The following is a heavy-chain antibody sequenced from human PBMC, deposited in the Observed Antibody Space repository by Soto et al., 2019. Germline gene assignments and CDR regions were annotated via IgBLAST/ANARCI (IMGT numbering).Heavy chain of an antibody. V-gene: IGHV1-69*13. Sequence: SVKVSCKASGGTFSSYAISWVRQAPGQGLEWMGGIIPIFGTANYAQKFQGRVTITADESTSTAYMELSSLRSEDTAVYYCARMISIAVAGLYDPWGQGTLVTAPQ. CDR2: IIPIFGTA. CDR3: ARMISIAVAGLYDP. D-gene: IGHD6-19*01. CDR1: GGTFSSYA. J-gene: IGHJ5*02.